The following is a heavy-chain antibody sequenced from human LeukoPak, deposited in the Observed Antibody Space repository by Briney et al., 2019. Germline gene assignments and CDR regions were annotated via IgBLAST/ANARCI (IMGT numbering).Heavy chain of an antibody. CDR2: ITGSSTWT. V-gene: IGHV3-23*01. J-gene: IGHJ2*01. Sequence: GGSLRFSCEASVFTFGTYSMTCVRQAPGKLLEGVSGITGSSTWTYYADSVRGRFTISRDNSKNTLHLQMNNLTADDTAIYYCARELVSLGTGYFDLWGRGTLVTVSS. D-gene: IGHD7-27*01. CDR1: VFTFGTYS. CDR3: ARELVSLGTGYFDL.